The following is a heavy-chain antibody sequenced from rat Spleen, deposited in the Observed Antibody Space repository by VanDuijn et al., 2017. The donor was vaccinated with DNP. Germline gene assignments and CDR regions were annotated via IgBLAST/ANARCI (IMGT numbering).Heavy chain of an antibody. V-gene: IGHV3-3*01. Sequence: EVQLQESGPGLVKPSQSLSLTCSVTGYSITSNYWAWIRKLPGNKMEWMGSVNSAGTTNYNPSLKSRISITRDTSKNQLFLQVNAVTTADTATYYCARHGRVTTVATYWYFDFWGPGTMVTVSS. CDR2: VNSAGTT. J-gene: IGHJ1*01. CDR3: ARHGRVTTVATYWYFDF. D-gene: IGHD1-3*01. CDR1: GYSITSNY.